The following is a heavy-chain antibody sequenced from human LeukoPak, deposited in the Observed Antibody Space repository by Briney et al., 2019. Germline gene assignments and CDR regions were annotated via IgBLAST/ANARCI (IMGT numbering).Heavy chain of an antibody. Sequence: PGGSLRLSCAASGFTFSSYAMSWVRQAPGKGLEWVSGISGSGGSKYFADSVKGRFTISRDNSKNTLYLQMNSLRAEDTAVYDCAKDQRYFGSGSDSYFDYWCEGTLVTVSS. J-gene: IGHJ4*02. D-gene: IGHD3-10*01. CDR3: AKDQRYFGSGSDSYFDY. CDR2: ISGSGGSK. CDR1: GFTFSSYA. V-gene: IGHV3-23*01.